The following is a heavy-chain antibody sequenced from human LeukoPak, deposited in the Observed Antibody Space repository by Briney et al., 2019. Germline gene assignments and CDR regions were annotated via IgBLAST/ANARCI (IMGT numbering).Heavy chain of an antibody. V-gene: IGHV1-69*06. CDR3: ARDSSGWYYDY. CDR2: IIPIFGTA. J-gene: IGHJ4*02. Sequence: ASVKVSCKASGGTFSSYAISWVRQAPGQGLEWMGGIIPIFGTANYAQKFQGRVTITADKSTSTAYMELSSLRSEDTAVYYYARDSSGWYYDYWGQGTLVTVSS. CDR1: GGTFSSYA. D-gene: IGHD6-19*01.